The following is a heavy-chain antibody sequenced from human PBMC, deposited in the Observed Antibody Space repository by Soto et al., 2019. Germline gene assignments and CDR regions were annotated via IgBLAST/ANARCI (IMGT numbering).Heavy chain of an antibody. J-gene: IGHJ6*03. V-gene: IGHV3-15*01. D-gene: IGHD3-3*01. CDR3: TTGVAPVFIISPAYSYYYYMDV. CDR1: GFTFSNAW. Sequence: GGSLRLSCAASGFTFSNAWMSWVRQAPGKGLEWVGRIKSKTDGGTTDYAAPVKGRFTISRDDSKNTLYLQMNSLKTEDTAVCYCTTGVAPVFIISPAYSYYYYMDVWGKGTTVTVSS. CDR2: IKSKTDGGTT.